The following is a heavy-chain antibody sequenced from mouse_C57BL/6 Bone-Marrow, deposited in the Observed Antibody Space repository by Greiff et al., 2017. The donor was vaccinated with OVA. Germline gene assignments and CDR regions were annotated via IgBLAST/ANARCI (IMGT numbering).Heavy chain of an antibody. CDR1: GYTFTSYW. Sequence: QVQLKQPGAELVKPGASVKMSCKASGYTFTSYWITWVKQRPGQGLEWIGDIYPGSGSTNYNEKFKSKATLTVDTSSSTAYMQLSSLTSEDSAVYYCARKGIITTVPDYWGQGTTLTVSS. D-gene: IGHD1-1*01. CDR3: ARKGIITTVPDY. CDR2: IYPGSGST. V-gene: IGHV1-55*01. J-gene: IGHJ2*01.